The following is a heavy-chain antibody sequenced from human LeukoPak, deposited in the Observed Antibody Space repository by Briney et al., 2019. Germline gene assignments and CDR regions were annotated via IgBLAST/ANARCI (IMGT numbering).Heavy chain of an antibody. CDR3: ARGPVTSSSWYDY. V-gene: IGHV4-34*01. Sequence: SSETLSLTCAVSGGSFSGYYWSWIRQPPGKGLEWIGEINHSGSTNYNPSLKSRATMSVDASKTQFSLKLSSGTAAETTVYYCARGPVTSSSWYDYWGQGTLVTVSS. CDR1: GGSFSGYY. CDR2: INHSGST. D-gene: IGHD6-13*01. J-gene: IGHJ4*02.